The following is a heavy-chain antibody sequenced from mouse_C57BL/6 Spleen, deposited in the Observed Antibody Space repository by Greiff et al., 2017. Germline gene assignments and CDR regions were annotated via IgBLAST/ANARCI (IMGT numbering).Heavy chain of an antibody. CDR2: IDPSDSYT. V-gene: IGHV1-69*01. J-gene: IGHJ2*01. CDR3: ARSGGNYPDY. CDR1: GYTFTSYW. Sequence: QVQLQQPGAELVMPGASVKLSCKASGYTFTSYWMHWVKQRPGQGLEWIGEIDPSDSYTNYNQKFKGKSTLTVDKSSSTAYMQLSSLTSEDSAVYYCARSGGNYPDYWGQGTTLTVSS. D-gene: IGHD2-14*01.